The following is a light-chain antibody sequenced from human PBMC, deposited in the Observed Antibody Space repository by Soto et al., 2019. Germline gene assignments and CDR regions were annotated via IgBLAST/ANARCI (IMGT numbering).Light chain of an antibody. V-gene: IGKV3-20*01. CDR1: QSVSSSY. CDR3: QQYGSSGT. Sequence: EIVLTQSPATLSLSPGERVTLSCRASQSVSSSYLAWYQQKPGQAPRLLIYGESSRATGIPDRFSGSGSGTDFTLTISRLEPEDFAVYYCQQYGSSGTFGQGTKVDIK. J-gene: IGKJ1*01. CDR2: GES.